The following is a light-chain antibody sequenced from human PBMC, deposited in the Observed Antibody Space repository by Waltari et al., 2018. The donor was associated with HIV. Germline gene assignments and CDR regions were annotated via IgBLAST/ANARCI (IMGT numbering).Light chain of an antibody. CDR2: DAS. Sequence: DIQLTQSPSFLSASVGDRVTITCRASQAISTYLAWYQHRPGKAPNLLIEDASTLQTGVPSRFSGSGSVTEFTLTIDSLQPEDFATYYCQQLNSNPWTFGQGTKVEIK. CDR3: QQLNSNPWT. J-gene: IGKJ1*01. V-gene: IGKV1-9*01. CDR1: QAISTY.